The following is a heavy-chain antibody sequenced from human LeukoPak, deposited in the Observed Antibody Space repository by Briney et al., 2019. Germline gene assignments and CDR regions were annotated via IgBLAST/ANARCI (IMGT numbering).Heavy chain of an antibody. V-gene: IGHV1-18*01. Sequence: ASVKVSCKASGYTFSSYGITWVRQAPGQGLECMGWISAYNCNTNYAQKVQGRVTMTTDTSTSTAYMELRSLRSDDTAVYYCARDRGDNSGYYYGYWGQGTLVTVSS. J-gene: IGHJ4*02. CDR3: ARDRGDNSGYYYGY. CDR2: ISAYNCNT. D-gene: IGHD3-22*01. CDR1: GYTFSSYG.